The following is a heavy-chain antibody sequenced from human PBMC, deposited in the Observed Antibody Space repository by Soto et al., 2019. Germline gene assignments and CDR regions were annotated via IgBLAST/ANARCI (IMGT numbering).Heavy chain of an antibody. CDR2: INHSGST. V-gene: IGHV4-34*01. J-gene: IGHJ4*02. D-gene: IGHD3-22*01. CDR3: ARGISMIVEVQRDAPDKYYFDS. CDR1: GGSFSGHY. Sequence: QVQLQQWGAGLLKPSEPLSLTCAVYGGSFSGHYWSWIRQPPGKGLEWIGEINHSGSTNSNPSLKSRVTISVDTSKNQFSLKLSSVTAADTAVYYCARGISMIVEVQRDAPDKYYFDSWGQGTVVTVSS.